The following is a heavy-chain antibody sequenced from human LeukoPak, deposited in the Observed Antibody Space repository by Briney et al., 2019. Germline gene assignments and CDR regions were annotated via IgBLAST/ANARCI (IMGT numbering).Heavy chain of an antibody. V-gene: IGHV3-74*01. CDR3: ARGSVPNGYFYYMDV. Sequence: GGSLRLSCAASGFTFSSYWMRWVRQAPGKGLVWVSRINADGSRTNYADSVKGRFTISRGNAKNTLHLQMNSRRADDAAVYYCARGSVPNGYFYYMDVWGNGTTVSVS. J-gene: IGHJ6*03. D-gene: IGHD4-17*01. CDR2: INADGSRT. CDR1: GFTFSSYW.